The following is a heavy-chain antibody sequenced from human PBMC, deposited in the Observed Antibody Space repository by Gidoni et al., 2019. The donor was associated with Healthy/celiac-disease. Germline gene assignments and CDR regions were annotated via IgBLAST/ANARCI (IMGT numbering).Heavy chain of an antibody. D-gene: IGHD2-15*01. CDR1: GGSISSYY. J-gene: IGHJ6*02. CDR2: IYYSGST. V-gene: IGHV4-59*01. Sequence: QVQLQESGPGLVKPSETLSITCTVSGGSISSYYWSWIRQPPWKGLEWIGYIYYSGSTNYNPSLKSRVTISVDTSKNQFSLKLSSVTAADTAVYYCARADPYCSGGSCYYYYGMDVWGQGTTVTVSS. CDR3: ARADPYCSGGSCYYYYGMDV.